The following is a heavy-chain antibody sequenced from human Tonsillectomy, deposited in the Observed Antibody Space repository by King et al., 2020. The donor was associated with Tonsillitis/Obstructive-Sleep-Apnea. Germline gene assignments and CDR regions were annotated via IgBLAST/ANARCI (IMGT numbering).Heavy chain of an antibody. V-gene: IGHV1-69*12. D-gene: IGHD6-19*01. Sequence: QLVQSGAEVKKPGSSVKVSCKASGGTFSSYAISWVRQAPRQGLNWMGGIIPIFGTANYAQKFQGRVTITADESTSTAYMELSSLRSEDTAVYCCARVGSIAVAGWAFDIWGQGTMVTVSS. CDR2: IIPIFGTA. CDR3: ARVGSIAVAGWAFDI. J-gene: IGHJ3*02. CDR1: GGTFSSYA.